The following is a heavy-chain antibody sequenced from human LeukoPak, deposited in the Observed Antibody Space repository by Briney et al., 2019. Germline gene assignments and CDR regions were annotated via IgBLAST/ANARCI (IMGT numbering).Heavy chain of an antibody. CDR3: ARALADIVVVVAGYNWFDP. J-gene: IGHJ5*02. Sequence: SQTLSLTCTVSGGSISSGDYYWSWIRQPPGKGLEWIGYIYYSGSTYYNPSLKSRVTISVDTSKNQFSLKLSSVTAADTAVYYCARALADIVVVVAGYNWFDPWGQGTLVTVSS. V-gene: IGHV4-30-4*01. CDR2: IYYSGST. D-gene: IGHD2-15*01. CDR1: GGSISSGDYY.